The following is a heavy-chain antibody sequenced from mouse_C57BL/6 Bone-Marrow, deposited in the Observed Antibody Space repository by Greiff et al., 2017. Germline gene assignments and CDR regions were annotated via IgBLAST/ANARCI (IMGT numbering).Heavy chain of an antibody. V-gene: IGHV5-6*01. CDR3: ARRYYGSSLYWYFDV. CDR2: ISSGGSYT. Sequence: EVQLVESGGDLVKPGGSLKLSCAASGFTFSSYGMSWVRQTPDKRLEWVATISSGGSYTYYPDSVKGRFTISRDNAKNTLYLQMSSLKSEDTAMYYCARRYYGSSLYWYFDVWGTGTTVTVSS. D-gene: IGHD1-1*01. J-gene: IGHJ1*03. CDR1: GFTFSSYG.